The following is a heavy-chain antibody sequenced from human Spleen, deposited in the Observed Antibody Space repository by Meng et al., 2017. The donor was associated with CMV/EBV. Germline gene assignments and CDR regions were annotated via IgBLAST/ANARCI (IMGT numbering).Heavy chain of an antibody. CDR1: GYTFGGYF. Sequence: ASVKVSCKASGYTFGGYFIHWVRQAPGQGLEWMGWINPNRNMTMYAEKFQGRVSMTGDTSISTAYMELRRLRSDDTARYYCARDPVVGSCSGDNCSWRYYGMDVWGQGTTVTVSS. V-gene: IGHV1-2*02. D-gene: IGHD2-15*01. CDR2: INPNRNMT. CDR3: ARDPVVGSCSGDNCSWRYYGMDV. J-gene: IGHJ6*02.